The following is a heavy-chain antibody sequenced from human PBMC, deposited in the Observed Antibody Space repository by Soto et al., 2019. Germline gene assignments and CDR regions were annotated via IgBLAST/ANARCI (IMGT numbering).Heavy chain of an antibody. J-gene: IGHJ4*02. D-gene: IGHD2-15*01. CDR3: ARSPWVVAATSFDY. CDR2: IYYSGST. Sequence: SETLSLTCTVSGGSISSGDYYWSWIRQPPGKGLEWIGYIYYSGSTYYNPSLKSRVTISVDTSKNQFSLKLSSVTAADTAVYYCARSPWVVAATSFDYWGQGTLVTVS. V-gene: IGHV4-30-4*01. CDR1: GGSISSGDYY.